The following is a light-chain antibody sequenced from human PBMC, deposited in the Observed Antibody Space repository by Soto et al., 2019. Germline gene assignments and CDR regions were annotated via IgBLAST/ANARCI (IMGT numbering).Light chain of an antibody. CDR3: ATWDDSLNAVV. J-gene: IGLJ2*01. Sequence: QSVLTQPPSASGTPGQRVSISCSGSSSNIGSNTVHWYQQLPGTAPKLLIYSNNQRPSGVPDRFSGSKSGTSASLAISGLRSEDEADYYCATWDDSLNAVVFGGGTKLTVL. CDR1: SSNIGSNT. CDR2: SNN. V-gene: IGLV1-44*01.